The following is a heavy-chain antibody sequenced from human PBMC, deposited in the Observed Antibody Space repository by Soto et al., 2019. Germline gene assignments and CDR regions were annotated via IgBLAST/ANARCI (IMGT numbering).Heavy chain of an antibody. CDR3: AQDSSGYT. Sequence: QVQLVQSGAEVKKPGSSVKVSCKASGGTFSSYTISWVRQAPGQGLEWMGRIIPILGIANYAQKFQGRVTITADKATSTAYMKLSSLRSEDAAVYYCAQDSSGYTWGQGTLVTVSS. V-gene: IGHV1-69*02. D-gene: IGHD3-22*01. CDR2: IIPILGIA. J-gene: IGHJ4*02. CDR1: GGTFSSYT.